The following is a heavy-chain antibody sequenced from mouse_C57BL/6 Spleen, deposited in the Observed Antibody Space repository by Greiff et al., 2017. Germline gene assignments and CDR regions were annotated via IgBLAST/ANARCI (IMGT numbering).Heavy chain of an antibody. Sequence: EVQLQQSGGGLVKPGGSLKLSCAASGFTFSSYAMSWVRQTPEKRLEWVATISDGGSYTYYPDNVKGRFTISRDNAKNNLYLQMSHLKSEDTAMYYCARGYDYDGYYYAMDYWGQGTSVTVSS. D-gene: IGHD2-4*01. CDR2: ISDGGSYT. J-gene: IGHJ4*01. CDR3: ARGYDYDGYYYAMDY. CDR1: GFTFSSYA. V-gene: IGHV5-4*01.